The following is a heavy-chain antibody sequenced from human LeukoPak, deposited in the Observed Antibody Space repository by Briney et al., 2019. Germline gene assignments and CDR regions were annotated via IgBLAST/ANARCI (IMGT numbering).Heavy chain of an antibody. CDR2: ISSSGSTI. Sequence: GGSLRLSCAASGFTFSSYEMNWVRQAPGKGLEWVSYISSSGSTIYYADSVKGRFTISRDDAKNSLYLQMNSLRAEDTAVYYCARTFSSTWPVLVRNGMDVWGQGTTVTVSS. J-gene: IGHJ6*02. CDR1: GFTFSSYE. V-gene: IGHV3-48*03. D-gene: IGHD6-13*01. CDR3: ARTFSSTWPVLVRNGMDV.